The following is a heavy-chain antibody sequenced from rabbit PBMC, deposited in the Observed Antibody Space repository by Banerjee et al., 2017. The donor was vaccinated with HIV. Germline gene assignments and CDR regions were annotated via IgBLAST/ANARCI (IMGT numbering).Heavy chain of an antibody. Sequence: QEQLVESGGGLVQPGGSLTLTCTASGFSLSSYAMSWVRQAPGKGLEWIGYIDPVFGSTYYASWVNGRFTISSHNAQSTLYLQMTSLTAADTATYFCARAYITDYGYDLWGPGTLVTVS. CDR1: GFSLSSYA. V-gene: IGHV1S47*01. J-gene: IGHJ4*01. CDR3: ARAYITDYGYDL. CDR2: IDPVFGST. D-gene: IGHD6-1*01.